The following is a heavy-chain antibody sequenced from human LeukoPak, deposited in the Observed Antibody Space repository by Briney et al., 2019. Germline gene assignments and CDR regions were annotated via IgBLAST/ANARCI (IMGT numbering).Heavy chain of an antibody. D-gene: IGHD5-24*01. CDR1: GFVVSTNY. V-gene: IGHV3-66*01. CDR3: AMDSAWLPLKFDY. J-gene: IGHJ4*02. Sequence: GGSLRLSCAASGFVVSTNYMSWVRQAPGKGLEWVSVLYSGGSTYYTDSVKGRFTISRDNSNNTLYLQMNNLRAEDTAVYYCAMDSAWLPLKFDYWGPGTLVTVSS. CDR2: LYSGGST.